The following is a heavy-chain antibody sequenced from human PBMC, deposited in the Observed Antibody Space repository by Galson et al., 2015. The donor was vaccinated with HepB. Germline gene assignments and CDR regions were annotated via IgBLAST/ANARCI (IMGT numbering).Heavy chain of an antibody. D-gene: IGHD3-10*01. Sequence: SVKVSCKASGYTFTSYYMHRVRQAPGQGLEWMGIINPSGGSTSYAQKFQGRVTMTRDTSTSTVYMELSSLRSEDTAVYYCAREFMVRGITSHYYYGMDVWGQGTTVTVSS. CDR2: INPSGGST. V-gene: IGHV1-46*03. CDR1: GYTFTSYY. CDR3: AREFMVRGITSHYYYGMDV. J-gene: IGHJ6*02.